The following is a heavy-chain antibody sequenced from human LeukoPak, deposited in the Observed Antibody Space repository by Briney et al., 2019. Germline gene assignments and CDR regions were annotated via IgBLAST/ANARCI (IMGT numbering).Heavy chain of an antibody. CDR2: INPSGGST. V-gene: IGHV1-46*01. J-gene: IGHJ4*02. CDR1: GHTFTSYY. D-gene: IGHD5-18*01. Sequence: GASVTVSCKASGHTFTSYYMHWVRQAPGQGLEWMGIINPSGGSTSYAQKFQGRVTMTRDTSTSTVYMELSSLRSEDTAVYYCARERYSYGHGGPENLDYWGQGTLVTVSS. CDR3: ARERYSYGHGGPENLDY.